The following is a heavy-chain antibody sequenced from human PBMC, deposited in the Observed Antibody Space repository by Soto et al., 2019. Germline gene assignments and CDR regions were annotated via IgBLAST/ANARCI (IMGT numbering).Heavy chain of an antibody. CDR1: GFTFSNYA. CDR3: TTEGSGAYWRTFLN. CDR2: ISASGGSA. D-gene: IGHD3-16*01. J-gene: IGHJ1*01. V-gene: IGHV3-23*01. Sequence: PGGSLRLSCAASGFTFSNYAMSWVRQAPGKGLEWVSGISASGGSAYYADSVKGRFTISRDNSKNTVFLQMNSLRAEDTAAYYCTTEGSGAYWRTFLNWGQDTLVTVSS.